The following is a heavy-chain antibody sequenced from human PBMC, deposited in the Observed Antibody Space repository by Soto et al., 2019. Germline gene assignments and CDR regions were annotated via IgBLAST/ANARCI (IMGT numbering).Heavy chain of an antibody. J-gene: IGHJ4*02. CDR1: ELTFSSYA. V-gene: IGHV3-64D*06. Sequence: VAMRVWYSAAELTFSSYAMHWVSQAPGKGVEYVSAISSNGCSTYYADSVKGRFTISRDNSKNTLYLQMSSLRAEDTAVYYCVKSLLGSGSYYLAYYFDYWRQGTLVTVYS. CDR2: ISSNGCST. D-gene: IGHD1-26*01. CDR3: VKSLLGSGSYYLAYYFDY.